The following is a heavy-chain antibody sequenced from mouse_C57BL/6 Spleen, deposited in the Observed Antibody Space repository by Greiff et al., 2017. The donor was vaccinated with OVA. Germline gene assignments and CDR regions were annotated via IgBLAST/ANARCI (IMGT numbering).Heavy chain of an antibody. CDR3: ARDYYGSSYNWYFDV. J-gene: IGHJ1*03. D-gene: IGHD1-1*01. V-gene: IGHV1-82*01. CDR1: GYAFSSSW. Sequence: LQESGPELVKPGASVKISCKASGYAFSSSWMNWVKQRPGKGLEWIGRIYPGDGDTNYNGKFKGKATLTADKSSSTAYMQLSSLTSEDSAVYFCARDYYGSSYNWYFDVWGTGTTVTVSS. CDR2: IYPGDGDT.